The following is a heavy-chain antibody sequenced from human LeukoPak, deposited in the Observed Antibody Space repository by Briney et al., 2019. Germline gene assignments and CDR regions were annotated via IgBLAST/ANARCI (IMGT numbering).Heavy chain of an antibody. CDR1: GFTFSSYA. D-gene: IGHD3-10*01. V-gene: IGHV3-30-3*01. J-gene: IGHJ6*02. CDR3: AREGNMVRGENYYYGMDV. CDR2: ISYDGSNK. Sequence: PGGSLRLSCAASGFTFSSYAMHWVRQAPGKGLEWVAVISYDGSNKYYADSVKGRFTISRDNSKNTLYLQMNSLRAEDTAVYYCAREGNMVRGENYYYGMDVWGQGTTVTVSS.